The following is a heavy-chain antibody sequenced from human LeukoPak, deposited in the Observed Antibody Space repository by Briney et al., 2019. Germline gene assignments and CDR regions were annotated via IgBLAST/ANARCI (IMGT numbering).Heavy chain of an antibody. J-gene: IGHJ4*02. CDR3: ASSSGWYRRSD. CDR2: INHSGST. V-gene: IGHV4-34*01. Sequence: SETLSLTCAVYGGSFSGYYWSWIRQPPGKGLEWIGEINHSGSTNYNPSLKSRVTISVDTSKNQFPLKLSSVTAADTAVYYCASSSGWYRRSDWGQGTLVTVSS. D-gene: IGHD6-19*01. CDR1: GGSFSGYY.